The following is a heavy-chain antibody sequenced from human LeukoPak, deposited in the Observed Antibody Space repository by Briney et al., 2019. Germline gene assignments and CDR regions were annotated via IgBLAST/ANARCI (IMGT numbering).Heavy chain of an antibody. CDR2: IYHSGST. D-gene: IGHD3-10*01. V-gene: IGHV4-59*01. J-gene: IGHJ4*02. CDR1: GGSINSYY. Sequence: SETLSLTCTVSGGSINSYYWSWIRQPPGKALEWIGYIYHSGSTNYNPSLKSRVTISVDTSKNQFSLKLSSVTAADTAVYYCARVRGVIPMEGEFDYWGQGTLVTVSS. CDR3: ARVRGVIPMEGEFDY.